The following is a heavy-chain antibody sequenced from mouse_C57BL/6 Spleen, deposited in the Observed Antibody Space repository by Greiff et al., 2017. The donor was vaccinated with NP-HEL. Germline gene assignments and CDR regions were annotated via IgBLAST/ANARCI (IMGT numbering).Heavy chain of an antibody. CDR2: IHPNSGST. D-gene: IGHD1-1*01. CDR1: GYTFTSYW. V-gene: IGHV1-64*01. Sequence: QVQLQQPGAELVKPGASVKLSCKASGYTFTSYWMHWVKQRPGQGLEWIGMIHPNSGSTNYNEKFKSKATLTVDKSSSTAYMQLSSLTSEDSAVYYCARHYGSSLFYAMDYWGQGTSVTVSS. J-gene: IGHJ4*01. CDR3: ARHYGSSLFYAMDY.